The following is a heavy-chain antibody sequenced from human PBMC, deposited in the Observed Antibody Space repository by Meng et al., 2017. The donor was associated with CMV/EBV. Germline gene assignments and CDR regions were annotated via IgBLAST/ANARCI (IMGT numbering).Heavy chain of an antibody. CDR1: GGSFSGYY. Sequence: QWGAGLLKPSATLALTCAVYGGSFSGYYWSWIRQPPGKGLEWIGEINHSGSTNYNPSLKSRVTISVDTSKNQFSLKLSSVTAADTAVYYCASSLTYPDYWGQGTLVTVSS. D-gene: IGHD2-15*01. J-gene: IGHJ4*02. CDR3: ASSLTYPDY. V-gene: IGHV4-34*01. CDR2: INHSGST.